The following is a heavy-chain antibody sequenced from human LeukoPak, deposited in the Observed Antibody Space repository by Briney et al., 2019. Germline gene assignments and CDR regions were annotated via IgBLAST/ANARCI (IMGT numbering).Heavy chain of an antibody. CDR2: ISYDGSNK. Sequence: PGGSLRLSCAASGFTFSSSGMHWVRQAPGKGLEWVAVISYDGSNKYYADSVKGRFTISRDNSKNTLYLQMNSLRAEDTAVYYCAEEGGIYYYYGMDVWGQGTTVTVSS. CDR1: GFTFSSSG. CDR3: AEEGGIYYYYGMDV. V-gene: IGHV3-30*18. J-gene: IGHJ6*02.